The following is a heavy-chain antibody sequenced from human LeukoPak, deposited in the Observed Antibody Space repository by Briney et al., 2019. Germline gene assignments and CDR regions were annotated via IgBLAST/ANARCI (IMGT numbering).Heavy chain of an antibody. CDR2: INPNSGGT. V-gene: IGHV1-2*06. J-gene: IGHJ3*02. D-gene: IGHD3-22*01. CDR1: GYTFTGYY. Sequence: ASVKVSCKASGYTFTGYYMHWVRQAPGQGPEWMGRINPNSGGTNYAQKFQGRVTMTRDTSISTAYMELSRLRSDDTAVYYCARATYYYDSSGYHEAFDIWGQGTMVTVSS. CDR3: ARATYYYDSSGYHEAFDI.